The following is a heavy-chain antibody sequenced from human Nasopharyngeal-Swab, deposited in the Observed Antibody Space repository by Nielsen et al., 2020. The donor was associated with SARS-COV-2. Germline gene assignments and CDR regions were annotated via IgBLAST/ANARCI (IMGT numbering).Heavy chain of an antibody. V-gene: IGHV3-33*01. Sequence: GRSLRLSCAASGFTFSSYGMHWVRQAPGKGLEWVAVIWYDGSNKYYADSVKGRFTISRDNSKNTLYLQMNSLRAEDTAVYYCVREGGRSYGAFDIWGQGTMVTVSS. J-gene: IGHJ3*02. CDR3: VREGGRSYGAFDI. D-gene: IGHD1-26*01. CDR1: GFTFSSYG. CDR2: IWYDGSNK.